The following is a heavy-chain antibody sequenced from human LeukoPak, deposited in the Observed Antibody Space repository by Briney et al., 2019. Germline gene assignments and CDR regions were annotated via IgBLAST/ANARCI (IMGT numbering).Heavy chain of an antibody. D-gene: IGHD6-6*01. J-gene: IGHJ6*02. CDR3: ARDSYSSSHYGMDV. CDR1: GGSISSGGYY. V-gene: IGHV4-31*03. Sequence: SETLSLTCTVSGGSISSGGYYWSWIRQHPGKGLEWIGYIYYSGSTYYNPSLKSRVTISVDTSKNQFSLKLSSVTAADTAVYHCARDSYSSSHYGMDVWGQGTTVTVSS. CDR2: IYYSGST.